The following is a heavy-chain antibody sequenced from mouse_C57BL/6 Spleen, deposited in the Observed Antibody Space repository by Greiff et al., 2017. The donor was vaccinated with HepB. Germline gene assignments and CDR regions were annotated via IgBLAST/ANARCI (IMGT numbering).Heavy chain of an antibody. J-gene: IGHJ2*01. CDR1: GYSITSGYY. CDR3: ARENYFDY. V-gene: IGHV3-6*01. CDR2: ISYDGSN. Sequence: EVQLQESGPGLVKPSQSLSLTCSVPGYSITSGYYWNWIRQFPGNKLEWMGYISYDGSNNYNPSLKNRISITRDTSKNQFFLKLNSVTTEDTATYYCARENYFDYWGQGTTRTVSS.